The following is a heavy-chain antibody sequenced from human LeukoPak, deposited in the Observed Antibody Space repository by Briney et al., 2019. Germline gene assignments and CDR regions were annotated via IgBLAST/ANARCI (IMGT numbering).Heavy chain of an antibody. D-gene: IGHD4-17*01. Sequence: GESLKISCKGSGYTFTDYWIGWVRQMPGKGLEWMGIMYPGDSDTRYSPSFQGQVTISADKSISTAYLQWSSLKASDTAMYYCARGDYGDFRVFYTLFDYWGQGTLVTVSS. J-gene: IGHJ4*02. CDR1: GYTFTDYW. CDR2: MYPGDSDT. V-gene: IGHV5-51*01. CDR3: ARGDYGDFRVFYTLFDY.